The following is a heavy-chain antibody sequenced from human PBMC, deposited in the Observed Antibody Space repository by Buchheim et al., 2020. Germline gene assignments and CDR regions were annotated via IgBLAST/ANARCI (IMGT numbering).Heavy chain of an antibody. D-gene: IGHD3-10*01. CDR2: ISYDGSNK. Sequence: QVQLVESGGGVVQPGRSLRLSCAASGFTFSGYGMHWVRQAPGKGLEWVAVISYDGSNKYYADSVKGRFTISRDNSKNTLYLQMNSLRAEDTAVYYCAKTATLGRMVRGVRQGYFDYWGQGTL. V-gene: IGHV3-30*18. CDR1: GFTFSGYG. CDR3: AKTATLGRMVRGVRQGYFDY. J-gene: IGHJ4*02.